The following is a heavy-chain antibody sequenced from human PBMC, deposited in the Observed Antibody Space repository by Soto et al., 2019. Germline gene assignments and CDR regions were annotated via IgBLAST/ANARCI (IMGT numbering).Heavy chain of an antibody. V-gene: IGHV4-31*03. Sequence: QVQLQESGPGLVKPSQTLSLTCTVSGGSISSGGFYWSWIRQHPGKGLEWIGYIYYSGSTYYNPSLKSRVTISVDTSKNQFSLKLSSVTAADTAVYYCARWAHSSTSLSGMDVWGQGTTVTVSS. J-gene: IGHJ6*02. CDR1: GGSISSGGFY. CDR3: ARWAHSSTSLSGMDV. D-gene: IGHD2-2*01. CDR2: IYYSGST.